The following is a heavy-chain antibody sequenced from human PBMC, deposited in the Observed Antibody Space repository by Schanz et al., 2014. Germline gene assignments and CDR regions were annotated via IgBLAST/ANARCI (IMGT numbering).Heavy chain of an antibody. D-gene: IGHD3-10*01. CDR3: AKDGIMVQGVIWERYFDS. J-gene: IGHJ4*02. CDR2: ISDSGDST. V-gene: IGHV3-11*05. Sequence: VQLVESGGGLVRPGGSLRLSCAASGFTFSDYYMTWIRQAPGKGLEWVSDISDSGDSTHYADSVKGRFTISRDNAKNSLYLQMNSLRAEDTALYYCAKDGIMVQGVIWERYFDSWGQGTLVTVSS. CDR1: GFTFSDYY.